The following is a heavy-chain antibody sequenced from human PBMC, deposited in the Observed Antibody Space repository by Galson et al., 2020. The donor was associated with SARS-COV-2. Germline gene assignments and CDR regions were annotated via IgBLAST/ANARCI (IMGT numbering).Heavy chain of an antibody. CDR3: ARGRLYSSFYYPRGYWFDP. V-gene: IGHV4-34*01. D-gene: IGHD6-6*01. CDR2: NNHRGSP. J-gene: IGHJ5*02. Sequence: PDTLSPTCAFHGWSSSAYYWSWIRPRPGNGLDWIRENNHRGSPNYNPSLKSLVTISVDTSKNQFSLKLSSVTAADTAVYYCARGRLYSSFYYPRGYWFDPWGQGSLVTVSS. CDR1: GWSSSAYY.